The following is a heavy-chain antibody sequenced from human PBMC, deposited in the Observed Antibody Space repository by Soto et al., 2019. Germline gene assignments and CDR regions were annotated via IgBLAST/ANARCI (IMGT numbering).Heavy chain of an antibody. CDR2: IIPIFGTA. CDR1: GGTFSSYA. CDR3: ARDGLERRRVCYYYGMDV. V-gene: IGHV1-69*13. D-gene: IGHD1-1*01. Sequence: ASVKVSCKASGGTFSSYAISWVRQAPGQGLEWMGGIIPIFGTANYAQKFQGRVTITADESTSTAYMELSSLRSEDTAVYYCARDGLERRRVCYYYGMDVWGQGTTVTVSS. J-gene: IGHJ6*02.